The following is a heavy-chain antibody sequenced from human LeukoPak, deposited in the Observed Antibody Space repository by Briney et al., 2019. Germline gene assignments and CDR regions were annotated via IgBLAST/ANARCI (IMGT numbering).Heavy chain of an antibody. D-gene: IGHD3-22*01. CDR1: GGSISSSSYY. CDR3: AKSSGFYESSGSDWGYGMDV. V-gene: IGHV4-39*01. J-gene: IGHJ6*02. Sequence: PSETLSLTCTVSGGSISSSSYYWGWIRQPPGKGLEWIGSIYYSGSTYYNPSLKSRVTISVDTSKNQFSLKLSSVTAADTAVYYCAKSSGFYESSGSDWGYGMDVWGRGTTVTVSS. CDR2: IYYSGST.